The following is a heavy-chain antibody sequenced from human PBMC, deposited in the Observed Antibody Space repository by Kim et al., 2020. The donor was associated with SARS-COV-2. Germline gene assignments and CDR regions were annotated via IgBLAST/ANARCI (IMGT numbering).Heavy chain of an antibody. Sequence: GGSLRLSCAASGFKFSDYSMSWVRQAPGKGLEWVSLIRPRGAAASYADSFQGRFTVSRDDSINTLFLQMSGLKAEDTATYYCAKEYDRVVYSHYSIWGQGILVTVSS. CDR2: IRPRGAAA. D-gene: IGHD2-15*01. V-gene: IGHV3-23*01. CDR3: AKEYDRVVYSHYSI. J-gene: IGHJ4*02. CDR1: GFKFSDYS.